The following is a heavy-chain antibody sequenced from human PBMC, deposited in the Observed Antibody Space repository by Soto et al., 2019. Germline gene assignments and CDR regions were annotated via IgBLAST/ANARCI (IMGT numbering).Heavy chain of an antibody. CDR2: INADSGNT. CDR1: GYTFTISP. Sequence: ASVKVSCKASGYTFTISPVHWVRQAPGQSLEWMGSINADSGNTKYSQKFQDKVTITRDTSASTAYMELGSLRSEDTAVYYCARHWRLTTVLADWGQGTLVPVSS. CDR3: ARHWRLTTVLAD. J-gene: IGHJ4*02. D-gene: IGHD4-4*01. V-gene: IGHV1-3*01.